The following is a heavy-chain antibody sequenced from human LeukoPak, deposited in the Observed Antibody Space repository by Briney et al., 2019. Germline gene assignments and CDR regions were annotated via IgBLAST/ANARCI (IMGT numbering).Heavy chain of an antibody. CDR3: ARTEIPWDDCDQFYFDL. V-gene: IGHV4-4*07. CDR2: VSSGRS. D-gene: IGHD2-21*02. J-gene: IGHJ2*01. Sequence: SETLSLTCAVSGGSMSHYYWSWIRQPAGKGLEWIGRVSSGRSSFNPSRVGRANMSIDPSTNRFSLRLSSVTAAGTAVYFCARTEIPWDDCDQFYFDLWGGGTLVTVSS. CDR1: GGSMSHYY.